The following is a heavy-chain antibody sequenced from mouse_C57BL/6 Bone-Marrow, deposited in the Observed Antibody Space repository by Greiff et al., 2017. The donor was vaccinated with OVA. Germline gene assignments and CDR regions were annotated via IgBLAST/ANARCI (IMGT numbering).Heavy chain of an antibody. V-gene: IGHV1-52*01. J-gene: IGHJ2*01. CDR1: GHTFTSYW. Sequence: QVQLKQPGAELVRPGSSVKLSCKASGHTFTSYWMHWVKQRPIQGLEWIGNIDPSDSETHYNQKFKDKATLTVDKSSSTAYMQLSSLTSEDSAVYYCARGDPPYYFDYWGQGTTLTVSS. CDR2: IDPSDSET. CDR3: ARGDPPYYFDY.